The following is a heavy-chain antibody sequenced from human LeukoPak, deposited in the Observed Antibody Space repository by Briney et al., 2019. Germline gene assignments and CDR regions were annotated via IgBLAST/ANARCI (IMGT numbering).Heavy chain of an antibody. J-gene: IGHJ4*02. CDR2: IKQGGSEK. CDR3: AREGMVRGVITYDY. D-gene: IGHD3-10*01. V-gene: IGHV3-7*03. Sequence: AGGSLRLSCAASGFTFSSYWMNWARQAPGKGLEWVANIKQGGSEKYYVDSVKGRFTISRDNAKNSLYLQMNSLRAEDTAVYYCAREGMVRGVITYDYWGQGTLVTVSS. CDR1: GFTFSSYW.